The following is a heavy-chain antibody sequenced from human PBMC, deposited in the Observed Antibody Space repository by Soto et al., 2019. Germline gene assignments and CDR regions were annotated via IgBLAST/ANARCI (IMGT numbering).Heavy chain of an antibody. CDR1: GYSFTSYW. J-gene: IGHJ6*02. CDR2: IYPGDSDT. V-gene: IGHV5-51*01. Sequence: RGESLKISCKGSGYSFTSYWIGWVRQMPGKGLEWMGIIYPGDSDTRYSPSFQGQVTISADRSISTAYLQWSSLKASDTAMYYCAREGLDCSSTSCHYYYYYGMDVWGQGTTVTVSS. D-gene: IGHD2-2*01. CDR3: AREGLDCSSTSCHYYYYYGMDV.